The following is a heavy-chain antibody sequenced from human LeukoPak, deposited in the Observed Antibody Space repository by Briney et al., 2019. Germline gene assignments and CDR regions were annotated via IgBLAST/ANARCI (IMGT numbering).Heavy chain of an antibody. CDR2: ISGSGGST. Sequence: GGSLRLSCAASGFTFSSYAMSWVRQAPGKGLEWVSAISGSGGSTYYADSVKGRFTISRDNSKNTLYLQMNSLRAEDTAVYYCARGDDISPGRVLDYWGRGTLVTVSS. CDR3: ARGDDISPGRVLDY. V-gene: IGHV3-23*01. D-gene: IGHD3-9*01. J-gene: IGHJ4*02. CDR1: GFTFSSYA.